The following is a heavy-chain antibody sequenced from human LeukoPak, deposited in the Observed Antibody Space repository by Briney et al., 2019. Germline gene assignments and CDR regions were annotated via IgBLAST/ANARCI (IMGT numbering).Heavy chain of an antibody. J-gene: IGHJ4*02. CDR2: ISYDGSNK. CDR1: GFTFSSYA. V-gene: IGHV3-30*04. Sequence: GGSLRLSCAASGFTFSSYAMHWVRQVPGKGLEWVAVISYDGSNKYYADSVKGRFTISRDNSKNTLYVQMNSLRAEDTAVYYCARDSAYGSGSYYSWGQGTLVTVSS. D-gene: IGHD3-10*01. CDR3: ARDSAYGSGSYYS.